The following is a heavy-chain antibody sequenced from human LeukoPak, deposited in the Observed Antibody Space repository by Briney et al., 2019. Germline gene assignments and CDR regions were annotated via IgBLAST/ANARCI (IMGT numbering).Heavy chain of an antibody. CDR2: IYYSGST. J-gene: IGHJ5*02. V-gene: IGHV4-39*02. Sequence: PSETLSLTCTVSGGSISSSVYYWVWIRQPPGKGLEWIGSIYYSGSTYYNPSLKSRVTISVDTSKNQFSLKLSSVTAADTAVYYCARDGVGRGGDWFDPWGQGTLVTVSS. D-gene: IGHD1-26*01. CDR1: GGSISSSVYY. CDR3: ARDGVGRGGDWFDP.